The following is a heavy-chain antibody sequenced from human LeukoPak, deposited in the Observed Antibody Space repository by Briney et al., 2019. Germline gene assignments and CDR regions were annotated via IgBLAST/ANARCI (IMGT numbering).Heavy chain of an antibody. CDR1: GFTFSNAW. CDR3: TTHGSPSDFDN. CDR2: IKSKPAGGTT. Sequence: GGSLRLSCAASGFTFSNAWMSWGRQAPGKVLEWVGRIKSKPAGGTTDHAAPVKGRFTISRDDSKNTRYLQMNSLKTEDTAVYYCTTHGSPSDFDNWGQGTLVTVSS. J-gene: IGHJ4*02. D-gene: IGHD2-15*01. V-gene: IGHV3-15*01.